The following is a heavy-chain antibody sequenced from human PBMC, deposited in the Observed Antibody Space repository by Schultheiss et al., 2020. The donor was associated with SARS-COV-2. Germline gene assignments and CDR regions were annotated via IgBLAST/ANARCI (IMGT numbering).Heavy chain of an antibody. Sequence: TLSLTCTVSGGSINSNYWSWIRQPAGKGLEWLALIYWNDDKRYSPSLKSRLTITKDTSKNQVVLTMTNMDPVDTATYYCAHNTAYSYGPDYYYYYYMDVWGKGTTVTVSS. V-gene: IGHV2-5*08. CDR3: AHNTAYSYGPDYYYYYYMDV. CDR1: GGSINSNYW. CDR2: IYWNDDK. D-gene: IGHD5-18*01. J-gene: IGHJ6*03.